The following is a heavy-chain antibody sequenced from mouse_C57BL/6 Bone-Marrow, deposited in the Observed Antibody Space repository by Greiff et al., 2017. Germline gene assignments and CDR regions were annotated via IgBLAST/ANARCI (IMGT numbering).Heavy chain of an antibody. Sequence: EVQGVESGAELVRPGSSVKMSCKTSGYTFPSSGINWVKQRPGQGLEGIGYIYIGNGYTEYNEKFKGKATLTSDTSSSTAYMQLSSLTSENSAIYFCARWGFITTVVAPFDYWGQGTTLTVSS. D-gene: IGHD1-1*01. CDR2: IYIGNGYT. CDR3: ARWGFITTVVAPFDY. J-gene: IGHJ2*01. CDR1: GYTFPSSG. V-gene: IGHV1-58*01.